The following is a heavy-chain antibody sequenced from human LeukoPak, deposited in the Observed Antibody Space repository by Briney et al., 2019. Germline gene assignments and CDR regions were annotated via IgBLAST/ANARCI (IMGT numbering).Heavy chain of an antibody. V-gene: IGHV3-21*01. D-gene: IGHD6-13*01. CDR2: ISSSSSYI. CDR3: ARPAYSSSFDY. Sequence: PGGSLRLSCAASGFTVSSNYMSWVRQAPGKGLEWVSSISSSSSYIYYADSVKGRFTISRDNAKNSLYLQMNSLRAEDTAVYYCARPAYSSSFDYWGQGTLVTVSS. J-gene: IGHJ4*02. CDR1: GFTVSSNY.